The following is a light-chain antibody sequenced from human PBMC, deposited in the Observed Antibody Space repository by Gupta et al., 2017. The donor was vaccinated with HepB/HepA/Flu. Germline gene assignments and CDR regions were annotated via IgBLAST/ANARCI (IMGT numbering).Light chain of an antibody. V-gene: IGKV1-39*01. CDR2: AAS. Sequence: DIRMAQSPSSLSASLGDRVTITCRASQTIANYLNWYQHKPGKAPKLLIYAASSLQSGVPSRFSGSGSGTDFTLTISRLQPEDFAVYYCQQNYSGHTFGGGTKVEIK. CDR1: QTIANY. J-gene: IGKJ4*01. CDR3: QQNYSGHT.